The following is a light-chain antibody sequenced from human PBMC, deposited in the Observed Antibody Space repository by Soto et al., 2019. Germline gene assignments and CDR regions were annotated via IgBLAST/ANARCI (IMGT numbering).Light chain of an antibody. CDR3: QQYGSSPQT. J-gene: IGKJ1*01. CDR1: QSVSNNY. V-gene: IGKV3-20*01. CDR2: GAS. Sequence: DIVLTQSPGTLSLSPGERSTLSCRASQSVSNNYLSWYQQKPGQAPRLLIYGASSRATGIPDRFSGSGSGTDFTLTISRLEPEDFAVYYCQQYGSSPQTFGQGTKVDI.